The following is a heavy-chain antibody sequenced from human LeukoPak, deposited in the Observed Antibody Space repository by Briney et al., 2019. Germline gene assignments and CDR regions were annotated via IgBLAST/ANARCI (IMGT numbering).Heavy chain of an antibody. CDR2: ISGSGGST. J-gene: IGHJ4*02. D-gene: IGHD3-10*01. CDR3: AKEPASGSCFDY. Sequence: GGSLRLSCAVSGYTFNSYAMRWVRQAPGKGLEWVSAISGSGGSTYYADSVKGRFTISRDNSKSTLYLQMNSLRAEDTALYYCAKEPASGSCFDYWGQGTLVTVSS. V-gene: IGHV3-23*01. CDR1: GYTFNSYA.